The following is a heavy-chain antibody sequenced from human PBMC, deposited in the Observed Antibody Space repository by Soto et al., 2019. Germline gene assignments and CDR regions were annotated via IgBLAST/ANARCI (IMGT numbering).Heavy chain of an antibody. CDR3: ARRRIPSIRLQYNWFDP. V-gene: IGHV3-53*01. J-gene: IGHJ5*02. Sequence: PGGSLRLSCAVSGFTVSNNYMSWVRQAPGKGLEGVSVIYSGGYTAYGDSVKGRFTISRDNSKNTLYLQMNSLKASDTAMYYCARRRIPSIRLQYNWFDPWGQGTLVTVSS. CDR1: GFTVSNNY. CDR2: IYSGGYT. D-gene: IGHD4-4*01.